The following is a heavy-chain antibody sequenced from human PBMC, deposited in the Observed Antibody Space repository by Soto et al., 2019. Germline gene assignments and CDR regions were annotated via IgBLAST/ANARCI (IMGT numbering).Heavy chain of an antibody. J-gene: IGHJ4*02. CDR2: ISSSSSYI. V-gene: IGHV3-21*04. CDR3: AREGRHFDY. CDR1: GFTFSSYS. Sequence: LRLSCAASGFTFSSYSINWVRQAPGKGLEWVSSISSSSSYIYYADSVKGRFTISRDNAKNSLYLQMNSLTSDDTAVYFCAREGRHFDYWGQGTLVTVSS.